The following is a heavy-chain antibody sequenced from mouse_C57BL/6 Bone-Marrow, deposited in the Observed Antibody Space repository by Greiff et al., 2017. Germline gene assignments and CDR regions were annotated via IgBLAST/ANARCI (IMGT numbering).Heavy chain of an antibody. Sequence: EVKLVESGGDLVKPGGSLKLSCAASGFTFSSYGMSWVRPTPDKRLEWVATISSGGSYTYYPDRVKGRFTISRDNAKNTLYLQMSSLKSEDTAMYYCARRGYPWFAYWGQGTLVTVSA. J-gene: IGHJ3*01. CDR3: ARRGYPWFAY. CDR1: GFTFSSYG. D-gene: IGHD3-1*01. CDR2: ISSGGSYT. V-gene: IGHV5-6*02.